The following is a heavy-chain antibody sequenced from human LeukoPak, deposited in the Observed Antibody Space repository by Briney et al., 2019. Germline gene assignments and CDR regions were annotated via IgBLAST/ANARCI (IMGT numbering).Heavy chain of an antibody. CDR2: IYYSGTT. J-gene: IGHJ4*02. V-gene: IGHV4-59*01. D-gene: IGHD6-13*01. CDR1: GGSISSYY. Sequence: SETLSLTCTVSGGSISSYYWSWIRQPPGKGLEWIGYIYYSGTTNYNPSLKSRVTISVDTSKNQFSLKLSSATAADTAVYYCARGVYIAAAQYGYWGQGTLVSVSS. CDR3: ARGVYIAAAQYGY.